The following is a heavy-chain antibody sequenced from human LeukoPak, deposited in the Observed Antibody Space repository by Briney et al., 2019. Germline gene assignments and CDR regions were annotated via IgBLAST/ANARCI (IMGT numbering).Heavy chain of an antibody. D-gene: IGHD2-21*01. V-gene: IGHV1-69*05. CDR2: IIPIFGTA. CDR3: ARINCGGDCYSANYFDY. Sequence: GASVKVSCKASGGTFSSYAISWVRQAPGQGLEWMGGIIPIFGTANYAQKFQGRVTITTDESTSTAYMELSSLRSEDTAVYYCARINCGGDCYSANYFDYWGQGTLVTVSS. CDR1: GGTFSSYA. J-gene: IGHJ4*02.